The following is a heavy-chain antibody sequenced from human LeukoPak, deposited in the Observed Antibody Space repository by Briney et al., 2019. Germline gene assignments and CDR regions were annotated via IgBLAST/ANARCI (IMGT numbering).Heavy chain of an antibody. CDR2: ISGTGGST. CDR3: AKVRTGHYFNY. D-gene: IGHD1-1*01. CDR1: GFTFSRYW. J-gene: IGHJ4*02. Sequence: PGGSLRLSCAASGFTFSRYWMSWVRQAPGKGLEWVSSISGTGGSTYYADSVKGRFTISRDNSNNTLFLQMNSLRAEDTAVYYCAKVRTGHYFNYWGQGTLVTVSS. V-gene: IGHV3-23*01.